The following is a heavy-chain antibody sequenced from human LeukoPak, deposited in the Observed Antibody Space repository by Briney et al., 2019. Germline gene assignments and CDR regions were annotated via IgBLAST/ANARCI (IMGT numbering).Heavy chain of an antibody. Sequence: SETLSLTCAVSGYSISSGYYWGWIRQPPGKGLEWIGSIYHSGSTYYNPSLKSRVTISVDTSKNQFSPKLSSVTAAVTAVYYCARGDDSSGWYEAWFDPWGQGTLVTVSS. J-gene: IGHJ5*02. CDR2: IYHSGST. CDR3: ARGDDSSGWYEAWFDP. V-gene: IGHV4-38-2*01. D-gene: IGHD6-19*01. CDR1: GYSISSGYY.